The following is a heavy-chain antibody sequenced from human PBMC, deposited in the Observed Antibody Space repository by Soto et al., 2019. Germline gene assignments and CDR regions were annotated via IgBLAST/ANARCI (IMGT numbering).Heavy chain of an antibody. CDR2: INAGNGNT. CDR3: ARGPVGFGELN. Sequence: QVQLVQSGAEVKKPGASVKVSCKASGYTFTSYAMHWVRQAPGQRLEWMGWINAGNGNTKYSQKFQGRVTITRDTSASTAYMALSSLRSEDTAVYYCARGPVGFGELNWGQGPLVTVSS. CDR1: GYTFTSYA. J-gene: IGHJ4*02. V-gene: IGHV1-3*01. D-gene: IGHD3-10*01.